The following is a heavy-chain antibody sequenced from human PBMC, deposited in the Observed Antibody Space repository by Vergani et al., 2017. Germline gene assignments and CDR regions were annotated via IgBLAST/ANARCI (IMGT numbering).Heavy chain of an antibody. D-gene: IGHD2-15*01. J-gene: IGHJ6*03. V-gene: IGHV1-69*01. Sequence: QVQLVQSGAEVKKPGSSVKVSCKASGGTFSSYAISWVRQAPGQGLEWMGGIIPIFGTANYAQKFQGRVTITADECTSTAYMELGSLRSEDTAVYYCARVYCSGGSCYPPLYYYYYYMDVWGKGTTVTGSS. CDR1: GGTFSSYA. CDR2: IIPIFGTA. CDR3: ARVYCSGGSCYPPLYYYYYYMDV.